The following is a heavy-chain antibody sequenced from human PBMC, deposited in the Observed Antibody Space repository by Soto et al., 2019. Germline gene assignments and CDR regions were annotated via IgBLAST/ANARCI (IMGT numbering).Heavy chain of an antibody. CDR2: IVPIFRTA. D-gene: IGHD5-12*01. CDR1: GYSFTSYG. V-gene: IGHV1-69*06. CDR3: ASRVNGYSGYATHC. J-gene: IGHJ4*02. Sequence: KISCKGSGYSFTSYGLTWVRQAPGQGLEWMGRIVPIFRTANYAQKFQGRVTITADKSTNTAYMELSSLRSEDTAVYYCASRVNGYSGYATHCWGQGTLVIVSS.